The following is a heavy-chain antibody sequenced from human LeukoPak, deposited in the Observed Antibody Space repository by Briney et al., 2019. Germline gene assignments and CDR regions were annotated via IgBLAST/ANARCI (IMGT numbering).Heavy chain of an antibody. D-gene: IGHD3-9*01. J-gene: IGHJ3*02. V-gene: IGHV1-2*02. CDR1: GYTFTGYY. Sequence: VASVKVSCKASGYTFTGYYMHWVRQAPGQGLEWMGWINPNSGGTNYAQKFQGRVTMTRDTSISTAYMELSRLRSDDTAVYYCARPVLRYFDWLRNDAFDIWGQGTMVTVSS. CDR3: ARPVLRYFDWLRNDAFDI. CDR2: INPNSGGT.